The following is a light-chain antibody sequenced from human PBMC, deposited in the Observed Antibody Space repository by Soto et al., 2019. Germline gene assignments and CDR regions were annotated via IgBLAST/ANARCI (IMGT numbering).Light chain of an antibody. J-gene: IGKJ4*01. CDR3: QQSYSTPLT. V-gene: IGKV1-39*01. CDR2: AAS. Sequence: DIPMTQSPSSLSASVGYRVTITCRASQSISSDLKWYQQKPGKAPKLLIYAASSLQSGVPSRFSGSGSGTDFTLTISSLQPEDFATYYCQQSYSTPLTFGGGTKVEIK. CDR1: QSISSD.